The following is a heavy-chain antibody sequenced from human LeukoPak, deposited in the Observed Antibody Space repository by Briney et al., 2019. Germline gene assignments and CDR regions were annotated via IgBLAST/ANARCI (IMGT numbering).Heavy chain of an antibody. CDR3: ARDPTTGTTGFDY. V-gene: IGHV3-21*01. D-gene: IGHD1-1*01. J-gene: IGHJ4*02. Sequence: GGSLRLSCAASGFTFSSYSMNWVRQAPGKGLEWVSSISSSSSYIYYADSVKDRFTISRDNAKNSLYLQMNSLRAEDTAVYYCARDPTTGTTGFDYWGQGTLVTVSS. CDR1: GFTFSSYS. CDR2: ISSSSSYI.